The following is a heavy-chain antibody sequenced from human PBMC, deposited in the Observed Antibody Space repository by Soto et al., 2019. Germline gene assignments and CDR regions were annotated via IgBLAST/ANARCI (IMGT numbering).Heavy chain of an antibody. J-gene: IGHJ4*02. CDR2: IIPIFGTA. Sequence: QVQLVQSGAEVKKPGSSVKVSCKASGGTFSSYAISWVRQAPGQGLEWMGGIIPIFGTANYEQKFQGRVTITADESTSTAYMELSSLRSEDTAVYYCARGYCGGDCYSGYYFDYWGQGTLVTVSS. D-gene: IGHD2-21*02. CDR1: GGTFSSYA. V-gene: IGHV1-69*01. CDR3: ARGYCGGDCYSGYYFDY.